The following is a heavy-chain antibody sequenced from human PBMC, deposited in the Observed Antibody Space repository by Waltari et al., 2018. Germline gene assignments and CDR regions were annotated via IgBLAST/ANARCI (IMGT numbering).Heavy chain of an antibody. CDR2: IYYSGST. D-gene: IGHD6-6*01. CDR3: AREGSSGNWFDP. J-gene: IGHJ5*02. Sequence: QVQLQESGPGLVKPSETLSLTCTVSGGSISSYYWSWIRQPPGKGLEWIGYIYYSGSTTYNPSLKSRVTISVDTSKNQFSLKLSSVTAADTAVYYCAREGSSGNWFDPWGQGTLVTVSS. V-gene: IGHV4-59*01. CDR1: GGSISSYY.